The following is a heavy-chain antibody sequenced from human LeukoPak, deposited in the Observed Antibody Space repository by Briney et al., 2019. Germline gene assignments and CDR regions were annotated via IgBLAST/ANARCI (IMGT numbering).Heavy chain of an antibody. D-gene: IGHD5-12*01. CDR3: ARVERGYSGNYHAYDI. CDR2: IDTAGNT. J-gene: IGHJ3*02. CDR1: GFTFSTHD. Sequence: GGSLRLSCAATGFTFSTHDMNWVRQATGKGLEWVSGIDTAGNTYYAGTVKGRFTISRENAKNSLYLQMNSLRAGDTALYYCARVERGYSGNYHAYDIWGQGTMVIVSS. V-gene: IGHV3-13*04.